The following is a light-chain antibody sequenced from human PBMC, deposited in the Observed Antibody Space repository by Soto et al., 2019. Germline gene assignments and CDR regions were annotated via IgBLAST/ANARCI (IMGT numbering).Light chain of an antibody. V-gene: IGKV3-15*01. CDR3: QQYNNWPYT. J-gene: IGKJ2*01. Sequence: EIVMTQSPATLSVFSGERATLSCSASQSVSSNLVWYQQKPGQAPTLRLYNTFTRAPGIPVRFSGSGSGTELTITISSLQSEDLTVSYCQQYNNWPYTFGQGTKLEI. CDR2: NTF. CDR1: QSVSSN.